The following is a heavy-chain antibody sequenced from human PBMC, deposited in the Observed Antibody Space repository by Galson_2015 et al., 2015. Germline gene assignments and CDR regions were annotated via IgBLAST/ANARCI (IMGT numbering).Heavy chain of an antibody. J-gene: IGHJ4*02. Sequence: SLRLSCAASGFTFSSYAMSWVRQAPGKGLEWVSAISGSGGSTYYADSVKGRFTISRDNSKNTLYLQMNSLRAEDTAVYYCTDTFGGVIVKPSPNYWGQGTLVTVSS. CDR2: ISGSGGST. CDR1: GFTFSSYA. V-gene: IGHV3-23*01. D-gene: IGHD3-16*02. CDR3: TDTFGGVIVKPSPNY.